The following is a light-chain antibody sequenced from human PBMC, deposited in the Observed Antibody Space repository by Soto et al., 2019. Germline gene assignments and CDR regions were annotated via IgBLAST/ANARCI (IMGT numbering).Light chain of an antibody. J-gene: IGKJ3*01. CDR1: QSINKN. V-gene: IGKV1-39*01. CDR2: GAS. CDR3: QMSYSRSTSA. Sequence: DVQMTQSPSSLSASVGDRVTITCRASQSINKNLNWFQQKPGKAPELLIYGASNLHSGVPSRFSGSGSGTDFTLTISRLQPEDFATYYCQMSYSRSTSAFGPGTKVDIK.